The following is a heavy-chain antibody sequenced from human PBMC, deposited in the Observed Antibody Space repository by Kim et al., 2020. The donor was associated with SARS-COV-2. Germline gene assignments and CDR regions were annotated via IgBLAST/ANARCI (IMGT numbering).Heavy chain of an antibody. V-gene: IGHV4-31*02. Sequence: SLTSRVTTSVDTSKNQFALKLSSVTAANTAVYYCARGMVRGVIIHPYFDYWGQGTLVTVSS. CDR3: ARGMVRGVIIHPYFDY. D-gene: IGHD3-10*01. J-gene: IGHJ4*02.